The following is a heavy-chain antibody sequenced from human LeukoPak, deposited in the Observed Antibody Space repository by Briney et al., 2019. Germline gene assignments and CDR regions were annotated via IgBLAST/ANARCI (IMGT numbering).Heavy chain of an antibody. CDR2: IKRKTDAGTT. CDR3: TTQYCSSTTCLYPFDY. J-gene: IGHJ4*02. Sequence: GGSLRLSCTGSGFTFGDYGMSWVRQAPGKGLEWVGHIKRKTDAGTTDYAAPVKGRFTISRGDSKNTLYLQMNSLKTEDTAMYYCTTQYCSSTTCLYPFDYWGQGTLVTVSS. CDR1: GFTFGDYG. D-gene: IGHD2-2*01. V-gene: IGHV3-15*01.